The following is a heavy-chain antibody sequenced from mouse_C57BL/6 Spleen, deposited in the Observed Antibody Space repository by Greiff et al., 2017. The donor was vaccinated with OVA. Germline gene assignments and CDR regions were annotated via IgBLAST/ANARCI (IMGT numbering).Heavy chain of an antibody. CDR3: ARERGPYGSSPFYAMDY. V-gene: IGHV2-9-1*01. J-gene: IGHJ4*01. CDR1: GFSLTSYA. D-gene: IGHD1-1*01. Sequence: VQLQESGPGLVAPSQSLSITCTVSGFSLTSYAISWVRQPPGKGLEWLGVIWTGGGTNYNSSLKSRLSISKDNSKNQVFLKMNSLQTDDTARYYCARERGPYGSSPFYAMDYWGQGTSVTVSS. CDR2: IWTGGGT.